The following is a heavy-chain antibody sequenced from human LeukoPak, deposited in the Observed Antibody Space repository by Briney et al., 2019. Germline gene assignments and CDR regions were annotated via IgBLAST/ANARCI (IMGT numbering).Heavy chain of an antibody. CDR1: GFSFDDYG. Sequence: GGSLRLSCAASGFSFDDYGLTWVRQAPGKGLEWISGINWNGDSTDYADSVKGRFTISRDNAKNSLYLQMNSLRAEDTALYYCARDLRVVITGSFDSWGQGTLVTVSS. J-gene: IGHJ4*02. V-gene: IGHV3-20*04. CDR2: INWNGDST. CDR3: ARDLRVVITGSFDS. D-gene: IGHD3-22*01.